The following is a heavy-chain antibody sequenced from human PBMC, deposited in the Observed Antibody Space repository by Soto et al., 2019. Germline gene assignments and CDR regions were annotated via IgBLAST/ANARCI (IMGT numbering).Heavy chain of an antibody. CDR1: GGSISSYY. CDR2: IYYSGST. CDR3: ARGQLWLLY. J-gene: IGHJ4*02. Sequence: LSLTCTVSGGSISSYYWSWIRQPPGKGLEWIGYIYYSGSTNYNPSLKSRVTISVDTSKNQFSLKLSSVTAADTAVYYCARGQLWLLYWGQGTLVTVSS. D-gene: IGHD5-18*01. V-gene: IGHV4-59*01.